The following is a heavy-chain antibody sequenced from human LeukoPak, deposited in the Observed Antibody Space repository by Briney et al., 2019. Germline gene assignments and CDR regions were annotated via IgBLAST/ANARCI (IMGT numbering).Heavy chain of an antibody. J-gene: IGHJ6*02. CDR2: IYYSGST. Sequence: PSETLSLTCTVSGGSISSSSYYWGWIRQPPGKGLEWVGSIYYSGSTYYNPSLKSRVTISVDTSKNQFSLKLSSVTAADTAVYYCARSGASGMDVWGQGTTVTVSS. D-gene: IGHD1-26*01. CDR3: ARSGASGMDV. V-gene: IGHV4-39*07. CDR1: GGSISSSSYY.